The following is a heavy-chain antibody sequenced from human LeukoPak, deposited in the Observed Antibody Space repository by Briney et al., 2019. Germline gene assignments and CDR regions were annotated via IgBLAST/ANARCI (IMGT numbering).Heavy chain of an antibody. V-gene: IGHV1-69*04. Sequence: SVKVSCRASGGTFSSYAISWVRQAPGQGLEWMGRIIPIFGIANYAQKFQGRVTITADKSTSTAYMELSSLRSEDTAVYYCAREIVVVAATGWFDPWGQGTLVTVSS. D-gene: IGHD2-15*01. J-gene: IGHJ5*02. CDR2: IIPIFGIA. CDR3: AREIVVVAATGWFDP. CDR1: GGTFSSYA.